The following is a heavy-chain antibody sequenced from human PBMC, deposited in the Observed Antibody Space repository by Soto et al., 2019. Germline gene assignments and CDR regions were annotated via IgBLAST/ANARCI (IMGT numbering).Heavy chain of an antibody. CDR1: GGAFSSYA. Sequence: ASVKVSFKASGGAFSSYAISWLRQAPGQGLEWMGGIIPIFGTANYAQKFQGRVTITADESTSTAYMELSSLRSEDTAVYYCARNGIAAAGNYYYYYYGMDVWGQGTTVTVSS. V-gene: IGHV1-69*13. CDR3: ARNGIAAAGNYYYYYYGMDV. D-gene: IGHD6-13*01. CDR2: IIPIFGTA. J-gene: IGHJ6*02.